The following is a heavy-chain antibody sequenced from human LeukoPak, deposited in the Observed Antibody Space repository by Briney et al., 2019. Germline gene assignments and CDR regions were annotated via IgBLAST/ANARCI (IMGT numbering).Heavy chain of an antibody. J-gene: IGHJ6*03. Sequence: SETLSLTCAVYGGSFSGYYWSWIRQPPGKGLEWIGYIYYSGSTNYNPSLKSRVTISVDTSKNQFSLKLSSVTAADTAVYYCARVVTGYYKYFYYYYMDVWGKGTTVTVSS. V-gene: IGHV4-59*01. CDR2: IYYSGST. CDR1: GGSFSGYY. D-gene: IGHD3-9*01. CDR3: ARVVTGYYKYFYYYYMDV.